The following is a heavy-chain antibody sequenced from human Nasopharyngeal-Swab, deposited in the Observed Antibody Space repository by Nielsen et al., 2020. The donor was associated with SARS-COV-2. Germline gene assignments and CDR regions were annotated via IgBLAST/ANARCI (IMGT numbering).Heavy chain of an antibody. CDR2: INEDGRRT. V-gene: IGHV3-74*01. CDR1: GVIFSNYW. Sequence: GESLKISCVASGVIFSNYWMHWVRQAPGKGLVWVSRINEDGRRTDYADSVKGRFTISRDNAKNTLYLQMNSLRPEDTAVYYCAREGITIPGGAFDIWGQRTMVTVSS. J-gene: IGHJ3*02. D-gene: IGHD1-14*01. CDR3: AREGITIPGGAFDI.